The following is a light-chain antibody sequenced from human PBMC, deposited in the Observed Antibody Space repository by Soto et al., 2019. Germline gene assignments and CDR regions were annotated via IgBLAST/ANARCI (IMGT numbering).Light chain of an antibody. CDR3: QQYNSYSHT. J-gene: IGKJ1*01. CDR1: QSISSW. Sequence: DIQMTQSPSTLSASVGDRVTITCRASQSISSWLGWYQQKPGKAPKLLIYKASSLESGVPSRFSGSGSGTEFTLTISSLQPDDFATYYCQQYNSYSHTFGQGTKVEIK. V-gene: IGKV1-5*03. CDR2: KAS.